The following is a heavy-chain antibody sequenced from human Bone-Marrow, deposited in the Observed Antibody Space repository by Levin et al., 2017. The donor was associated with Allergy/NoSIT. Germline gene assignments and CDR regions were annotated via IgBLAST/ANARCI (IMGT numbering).Heavy chain of an antibody. J-gene: IGHJ4*02. CDR2: IYWDDDK. CDR3: AHTAGKWLPFDY. D-gene: IGHD5-12*01. CDR1: GFSLSTSGVG. V-gene: IGHV2-5*02. Sequence: QTLSLTCTFSGFSLSTSGVGVGWIRQPPGKALEWLALIYWDDDKRYSTSLKSGLTITKDISKNQVVFTMTNMDPVDTATYYCAHTAGKWLPFDYWGRGMLVTVSS.